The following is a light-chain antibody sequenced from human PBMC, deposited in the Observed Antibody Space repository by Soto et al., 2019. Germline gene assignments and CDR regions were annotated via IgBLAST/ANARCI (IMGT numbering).Light chain of an antibody. CDR1: QSISSYY. J-gene: IGKJ5*01. CDR3: QQRSDWPPIT. V-gene: IGKV3D-20*02. Sequence: IVLTPSPATLSFSPRQGSTLSGRSSQSISSYYLAWYQQKPGQAPSLLMYGASRRASGIPERFSGSGSGTDFTLTISRLEPEDFAVYYCQQRSDWPPITFGQGTRLEIK. CDR2: GAS.